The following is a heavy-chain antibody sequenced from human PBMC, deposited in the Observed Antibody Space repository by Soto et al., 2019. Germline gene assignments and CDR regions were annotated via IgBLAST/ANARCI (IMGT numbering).Heavy chain of an antibody. V-gene: IGHV3-23*04. Sequence: EVRLVESGGGLVLPGGSLRLSCAASGITISNYPMSWVRQAPGKGLDWVSGISGSGDTTYYADSAKGRFTISKDISKNSLFLQLDSLRVEDSALYFCVKDDGGYPSTAPHWGQGTLVTVSP. CDR2: ISGSGDTT. CDR3: VKDDGGYPSTAPH. D-gene: IGHD4-17*01. J-gene: IGHJ4*02. CDR1: GITISNYP.